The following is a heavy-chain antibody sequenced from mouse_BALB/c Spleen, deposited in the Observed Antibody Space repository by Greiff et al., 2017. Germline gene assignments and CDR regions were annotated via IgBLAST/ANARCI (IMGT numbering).Heavy chain of an antibody. CDR1: GFSLTSYG. V-gene: IGHV2-9*02. J-gene: IGHJ3*01. D-gene: IGHD1-1*01. CDR2: IWAGGST. CDR3: ARGYYYGSSYGWFAY. Sequence: VKLVESGPGLVAPSQSLSITCTVSGFSLTSYGVHWVRQPPGKGLEWLGVIWAGGSTNYNSALMSRLSISKDNSKSQVFLKMNSLQTDDTAMYYCARGYYYGSSYGWFAYWGQGTLVTVSA.